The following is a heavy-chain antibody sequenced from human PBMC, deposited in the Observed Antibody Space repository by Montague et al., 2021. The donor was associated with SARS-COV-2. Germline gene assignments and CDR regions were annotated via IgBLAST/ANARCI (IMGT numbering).Heavy chain of an antibody. CDR1: GGSISSGGYY. CDR3: ARDIGGSTVTTGGFDY. J-gene: IGHJ4*02. CDR2: IYYSGST. V-gene: IGHV4-31*03. D-gene: IGHD4-11*01. Sequence: TLSLTCTVSGGSISSGGYYWSWIRQHPGKGLEWIGYIYYSGSTYYNPPLKSRVTISVDTSKNQFSLKLSSVTAADTAVYYCARDIGGSTVTTGGFDYWGQGTLVTASS.